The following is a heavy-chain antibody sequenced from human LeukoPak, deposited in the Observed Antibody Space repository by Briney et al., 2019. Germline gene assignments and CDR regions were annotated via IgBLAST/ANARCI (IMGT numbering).Heavy chain of an antibody. J-gene: IGHJ2*01. CDR2: IYTSGST. V-gene: IGHV4-4*07. Sequence: SETLSLTCTVSGGSMSSYYWSWIRQPAGKGLEWIGGIYTSGSTNYSPSLKSRVTMSVDTSTNQFSLELSSVTAADTAVYYCARGLAVAGNWLWYFDLWGRGTLVTVSS. D-gene: IGHD6-19*01. CDR1: GGSMSSYY. CDR3: ARGLAVAGNWLWYFDL.